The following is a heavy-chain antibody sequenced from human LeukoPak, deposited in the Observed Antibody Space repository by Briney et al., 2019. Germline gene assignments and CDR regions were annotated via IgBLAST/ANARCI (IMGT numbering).Heavy chain of an antibody. J-gene: IGHJ4*02. CDR1: GFAINTNY. CDR2: TYFGGTT. CDR3: AKGPSHYDSSGYYDY. V-gene: IGHV3-53*01. D-gene: IGHD3-22*01. Sequence: GGSLRLSCVASGFAINTNYMNWVRQAPGKELEWVSITYFGGTTYYADSVKGRFTISRDNSKNTLYLQMNSLRAEDTAVYYCAKGPSHYDSSGYYDYWGQGTLVTVSS.